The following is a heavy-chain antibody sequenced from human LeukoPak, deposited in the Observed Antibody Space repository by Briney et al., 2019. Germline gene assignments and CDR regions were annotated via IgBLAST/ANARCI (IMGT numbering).Heavy chain of an antibody. CDR2: IYHSGST. V-gene: IGHV4-38-2*02. CDR3: ARVLKGRAPFDY. J-gene: IGHJ4*02. Sequence: SETLSLTCTVSGYSINSGYYWGWIRQPPGKGLEWIGSIYHSGSTYYNPSLKSRVTISVDASKNQFSLKLSSVTAADTAVYYCARVLKGRAPFDYWGQGTLVTVSS. CDR1: GYSINSGYY.